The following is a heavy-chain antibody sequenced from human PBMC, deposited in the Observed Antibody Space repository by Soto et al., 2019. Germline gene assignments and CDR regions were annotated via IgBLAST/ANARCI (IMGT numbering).Heavy chain of an antibody. Sequence: ASVKVSCKASGYTFTSYYMHWVRQAPGQGLEWMGIINPSGGSTSYAQKFQGRVTMTRDTSTSTVYMELSGLRSEDTAVYYCARNGQKLVLNNWFDPWGQGTLVTVSS. CDR2: INPSGGST. V-gene: IGHV1-46*01. CDR1: GYTFTSYY. J-gene: IGHJ5*02. D-gene: IGHD6-13*01. CDR3: ARNGQKLVLNNWFDP.